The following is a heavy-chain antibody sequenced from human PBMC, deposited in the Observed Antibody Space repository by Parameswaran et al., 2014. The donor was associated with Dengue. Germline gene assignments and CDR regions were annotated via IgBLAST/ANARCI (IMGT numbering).Heavy chain of an antibody. V-gene: IGHV4-4*02. CDR2: IYHSGST. J-gene: IGHJ5*02. D-gene: IGHD3-10*01. Sequence: WIRQPPGKGLEWIGEIYHSGSTNYNPSLKSRVTISVDKSKNQFSLKLSSVTAADTAVYYCARGSGAALPRIVWFDPWGQGTLVTVSS. CDR3: ARGSGAALPRIVWFDP.